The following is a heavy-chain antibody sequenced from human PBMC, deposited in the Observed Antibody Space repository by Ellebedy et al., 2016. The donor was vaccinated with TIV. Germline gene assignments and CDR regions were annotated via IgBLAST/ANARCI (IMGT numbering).Heavy chain of an antibody. CDR2: ISANNGNT. V-gene: IGHV1-18*04. J-gene: IGHJ5*02. CDR1: GYTFTSYG. CDR3: ARNPTGIVVVPAARGLFDP. Sequence: AASVKVSCKASGYTFTSYGISWARQAPGQGLEWMGWISANNGNTKYAQKLQGRVTMTTDTSTSTAYMELRSLRSDDTAVYYCARNPTGIVVVPAARGLFDPWGQGTLVTVSS. D-gene: IGHD2-2*01.